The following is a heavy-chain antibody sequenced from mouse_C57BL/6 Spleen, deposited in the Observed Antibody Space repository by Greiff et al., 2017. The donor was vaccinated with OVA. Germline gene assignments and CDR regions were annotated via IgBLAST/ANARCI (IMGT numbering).Heavy chain of an antibody. V-gene: IGHV1-64*01. CDR3: ARYGSTYFDY. CDR1: GYTFTSYW. Sequence: QVQLQQPGAELVKPGASVKLSCKASGYTFTSYWMHWVKQRPGQGLQWIGMIHPNSGSTNYNEKFKSKATLTVDKSSSTAYMQLSSLTSEDSAVYYCARYGSTYFDYWGKGTTLTVSS. D-gene: IGHD1-1*01. CDR2: IHPNSGST. J-gene: IGHJ2*01.